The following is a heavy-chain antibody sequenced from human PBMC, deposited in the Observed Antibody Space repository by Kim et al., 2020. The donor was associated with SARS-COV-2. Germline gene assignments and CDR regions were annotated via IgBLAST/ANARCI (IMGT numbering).Heavy chain of an antibody. CDR3: LLGPGLAYFDYGIHV. D-gene: IGHD3-10*01. CDR1: GFIFGDYA. CDR2: IRSKAYGGTI. V-gene: IGHV3-49*04. Sequence: GGSLRLSCTGSGFIFGDYAINWVRQAPGRGLEWVGFIRSKAYGGTIDYAASVKGRFTILRDDSNNVSLLKMNIPTTEDTAEYYSLLGPGLAYFDYGIHV. J-gene: IGHJ6*01.